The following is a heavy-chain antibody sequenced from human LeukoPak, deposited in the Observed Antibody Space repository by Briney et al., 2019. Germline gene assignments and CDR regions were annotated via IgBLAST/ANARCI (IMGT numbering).Heavy chain of an antibody. CDR3: ARVLSRYAFDI. V-gene: IGHV5-51*01. Sequence: GESLKISCKGSGYSFTSYWIGWVRQMTGKGLEWMGIIYPGYSDTRYSPSFQGQVTISADKSISTAYLQWSSLKASDTAMYYCARVLSRYAFDIWGQGTMVTVSS. J-gene: IGHJ3*02. CDR1: GYSFTSYW. CDR2: IYPGYSDT.